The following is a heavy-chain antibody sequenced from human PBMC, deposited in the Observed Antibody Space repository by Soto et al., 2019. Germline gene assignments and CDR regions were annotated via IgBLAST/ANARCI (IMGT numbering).Heavy chain of an antibody. CDR3: ARDHSGGWIPAMDV. CDR1: GYTFTSYA. V-gene: IGHV1-3*01. CDR2: INAGNGNT. D-gene: IGHD5-18*01. Sequence: ASVKVSCKASGYTFTSYAMHWVRQAPGQRLEWMGWINAGNGNTKYSQKFQGRVTITRDTSASTAYMELSSLRSEDTAVYYCARDHSGGWIPAMDVWGQGTTVTVSS. J-gene: IGHJ6*02.